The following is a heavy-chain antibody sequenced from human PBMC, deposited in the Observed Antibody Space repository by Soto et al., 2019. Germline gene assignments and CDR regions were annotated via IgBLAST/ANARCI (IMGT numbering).Heavy chain of an antibody. J-gene: IGHJ6*02. D-gene: IGHD1-1*01. Sequence: GSLSLSCAASGFTVSSNYMSWVLQAPGQGLEWVSVIYSSGSTYYAHSVKGRFTISRDNSKNTLYLQMNSLRAEDTAVYYCARLSTGNYYYYYYGMDVWGQGTTATVYS. CDR3: ARLSTGNYYYYYYGMDV. CDR1: GFTVSSNY. CDR2: IYSSGST. V-gene: IGHV3-53*01.